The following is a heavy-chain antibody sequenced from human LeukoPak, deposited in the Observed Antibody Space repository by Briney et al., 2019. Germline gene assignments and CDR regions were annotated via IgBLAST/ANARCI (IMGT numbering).Heavy chain of an antibody. CDR2: IKEDGSEK. CDR1: GFPLSHYW. CDR3: ARGDSASKIDY. Sequence: GGSLRLSCAASGFPLSHYWMSWVRQTPAKGLEWVANIKEDGSEKYSVDSVKGRFTISRDNAKNALYLQMNSLRVEDTAVYFCARGDSASKIDYWGQGTLVTVSS. D-gene: IGHD1-26*01. J-gene: IGHJ4*02. V-gene: IGHV3-7*01.